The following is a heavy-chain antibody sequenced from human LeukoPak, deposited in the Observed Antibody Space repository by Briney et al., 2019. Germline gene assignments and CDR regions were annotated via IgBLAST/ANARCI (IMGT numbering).Heavy chain of an antibody. CDR2: IRSKANSYAT. Sequence: GGSLKLSCAASGFTFSGSAMHWVRQASGKGLEWVGRIRSKANSYATAYAASVKGRFTISRDDSKNTAYLQMNSLKTEDTAAYYCTRQSPYDILTGDLDYWGQGTLVTVSS. J-gene: IGHJ4*02. V-gene: IGHV3-73*01. CDR1: GFTFSGSA. D-gene: IGHD3-9*01. CDR3: TRQSPYDILTGDLDY.